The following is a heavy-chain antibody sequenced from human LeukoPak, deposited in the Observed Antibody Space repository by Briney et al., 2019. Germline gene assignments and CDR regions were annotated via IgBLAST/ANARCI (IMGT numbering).Heavy chain of an antibody. D-gene: IGHD2-15*01. V-gene: IGHV1-69*04. CDR2: IIPIFGIA. CDR3: ARERATAATPSDYYYGMDV. Sequence: ASVKVSCKASGGTFISYAISWVRQAPGQGLEWMGRIIPIFGIANYAQKFQGRVTITADKSTSTAYMELSSLRSEDTAVYYCARERATAATPSDYYYGMDVWGQGTTVTVSS. CDR1: GGTFISYA. J-gene: IGHJ6*02.